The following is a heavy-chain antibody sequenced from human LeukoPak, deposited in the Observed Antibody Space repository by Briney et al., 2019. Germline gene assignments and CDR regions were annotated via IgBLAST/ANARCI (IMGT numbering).Heavy chain of an antibody. D-gene: IGHD2-2*01. CDR1: GFTFSSYA. J-gene: IGHJ4*02. CDR2: ISGSGGST. V-gene: IGHV3-23*01. CDR3: AKDGETYYSSTSCKPDY. Sequence: PGGSLRLSCAASGFTFSSYAMSWVRQAPGKGLEWVSAISGSGGSTYYADSVKGRCTISRDNSKNTLYLQMNSLRAEDTAVYYCAKDGETYYSSTSCKPDYWGQGTLVTVSS.